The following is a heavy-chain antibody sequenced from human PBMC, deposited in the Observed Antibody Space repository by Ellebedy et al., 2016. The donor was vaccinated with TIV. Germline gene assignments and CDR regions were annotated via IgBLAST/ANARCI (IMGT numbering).Heavy chain of an antibody. CDR3: ARDTRFIDQQHNWFDP. J-gene: IGHJ5*02. V-gene: IGHV3-11*01. CDR2: ISSSGGTI. Sequence: GESLKISCAASGFTFSDYAMSWIRQAPGKGLEWVSYISSSGGTIYYADSVKGRFTSSRDNAKNSLYLQMNSLRAGDTAVYYCARDTRFIDQQHNWFDPWGQGTLVTVSS. CDR1: GFTFSDYA. D-gene: IGHD2-2*01.